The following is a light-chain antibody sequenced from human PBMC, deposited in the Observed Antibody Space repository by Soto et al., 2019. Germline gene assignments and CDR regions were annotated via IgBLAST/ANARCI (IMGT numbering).Light chain of an antibody. Sequence: EIVLTQSPGTLSLSPGEGATLSCRASQTISRSLLAWYQQKPGQAPRLLISGASSRATGIPDRFSGSGSGTDFTLTISRLEPEDFAVYYCQQYSDAPLTFGGGTKVGIK. CDR2: GAS. CDR3: QQYSDAPLT. J-gene: IGKJ4*01. CDR1: QTISRSL. V-gene: IGKV3-20*01.